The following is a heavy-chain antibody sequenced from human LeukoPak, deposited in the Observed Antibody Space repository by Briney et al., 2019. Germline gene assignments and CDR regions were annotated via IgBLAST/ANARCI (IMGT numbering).Heavy chain of an antibody. D-gene: IGHD3-9*01. CDR3: ARLPYYDILTGYSDADY. CDR1: GYTFPNHW. Sequence: GESLKISCKGSGYTFPNHWIGWVRQMPGKGLEWMGIIYPADSDTKYSPSFQGQVTISADMSISTAYLQWNSLKASDTAMYYCARLPYYDILTGYSDADYWGQGTLVTVSS. J-gene: IGHJ4*02. CDR2: IYPADSDT. V-gene: IGHV5-51*01.